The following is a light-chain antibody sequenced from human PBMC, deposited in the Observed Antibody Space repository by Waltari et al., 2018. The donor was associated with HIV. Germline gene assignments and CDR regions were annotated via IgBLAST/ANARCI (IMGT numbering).Light chain of an antibody. V-gene: IGLV2-11*02. CDR3: CSYAGSYPPVV. CDR1: SSDCGGYNY. Sequence: QSALPYPRTASGSPGQTVTIFCTGTSSDCGGYNYDPWYQRHPGKAPEPMIYDVSKLPSGVPDRFSGSKSGNTASLTISGLQAEDEADYYCCSYAGSYPPVVFGGGTKLTVL. J-gene: IGLJ2*01. CDR2: DVS.